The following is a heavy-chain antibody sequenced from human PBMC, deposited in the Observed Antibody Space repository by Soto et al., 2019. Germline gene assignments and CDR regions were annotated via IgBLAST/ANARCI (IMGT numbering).Heavy chain of an antibody. CDR2: IYYSGSA. J-gene: IGHJ6*02. CDR1: GDSVTSVSDY. D-gene: IGHD3-10*01. V-gene: IGHV4-61*01. Sequence: WETLSLTCTVSGDSVTSVSDYWSWLRQPPGKGLEWIGYIYYSGSADYNPSLGSRVTISIDTSKNQFSLKQTSVTAADTAVYYCARGVGFGYYYYHMDLWGQGTTVTVSS. CDR3: ARGVGFGYYYYHMDL.